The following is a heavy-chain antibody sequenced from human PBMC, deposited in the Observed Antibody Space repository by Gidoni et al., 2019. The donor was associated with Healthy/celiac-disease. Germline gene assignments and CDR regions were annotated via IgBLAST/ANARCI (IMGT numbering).Heavy chain of an antibody. D-gene: IGHD6-13*01. CDR2: INAGNGNT. CDR3: ARDLGGRIAAAAGYFDY. CDR1: GYTFTSYA. J-gene: IGHJ4*02. V-gene: IGHV1-3*01. Sequence: QVQLVQSGAEVKKPGASVKVSCKASGYTFTSYAMHWVRQAPGQRLEWMGWINAGNGNTKYSQKCQGRVTITRDTSASTAYMELSSLRSEDTAVYYCARDLGGRIAAAAGYFDYWGQGTLVTVSS.